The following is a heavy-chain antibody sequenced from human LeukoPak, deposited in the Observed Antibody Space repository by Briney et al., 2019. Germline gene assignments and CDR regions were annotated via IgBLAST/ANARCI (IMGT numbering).Heavy chain of an antibody. Sequence: PSETLSLTCTVSGYSISSGYYWGWIRQPPGKGLEWIGSIYKTGSTYYNPSLKSRVTISIDTSKNQFSLNLSSVTAADTAVYYCARDHWRVGASPPGPVDPWGQGTLVTVSS. D-gene: IGHD1-26*01. CDR2: IYKTGST. J-gene: IGHJ5*02. V-gene: IGHV4-38-2*02. CDR3: ARDHWRVGASPPGPVDP. CDR1: GYSISSGYY.